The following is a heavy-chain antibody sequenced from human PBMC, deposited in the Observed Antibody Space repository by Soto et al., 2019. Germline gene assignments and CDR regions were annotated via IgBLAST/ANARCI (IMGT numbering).Heavy chain of an antibody. Sequence: GGSLRLSCAASGFTFSSYWMHWVRQAPGKGLVWVSRINSDGSSTSYADSVKGRFTVSRDNAKNTLYLQMNSLRAEDTAVYYCARVDCSSTSCYLYFDYWGQGTLVTVSS. D-gene: IGHD2-2*01. CDR1: GFTFSSYW. V-gene: IGHV3-74*01. J-gene: IGHJ4*02. CDR2: INSDGSST. CDR3: ARVDCSSTSCYLYFDY.